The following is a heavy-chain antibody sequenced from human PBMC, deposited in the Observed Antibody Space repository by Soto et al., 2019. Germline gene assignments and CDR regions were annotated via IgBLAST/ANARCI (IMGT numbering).Heavy chain of an antibody. V-gene: IGHV4-4*02. CDR3: ARMNRDYYYYGMDI. CDR2: IDHNGIT. Sequence: QMQLQESGPGLVKPSGTLSLTCVVSGDPNNNSKWWTWVRQIPGKGLEWIGKIDHNGITNYNPALESRVTILKDKSKNQLSLKLTSVTAADSAVYYCARMNRDYYYYGMDIWGQGATVTVSS. CDR1: GDPNNNSKW. J-gene: IGHJ6*02.